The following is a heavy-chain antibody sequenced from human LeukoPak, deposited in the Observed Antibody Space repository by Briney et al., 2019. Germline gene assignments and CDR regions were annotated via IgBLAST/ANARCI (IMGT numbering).Heavy chain of an antibody. D-gene: IGHD3-3*01. CDR3: ARHGKLYDFWSGYFPFFDY. V-gene: IGHV4-39*01. CDR1: GGSISSSSYY. J-gene: IGHJ4*02. CDR2: IYYSGST. Sequence: TSETLSLTCTVSGGSISSSSYYWGWIRQPPGKGLEWFGSIYYSGSTYYNPSLKSRVTISVDTSKNQFSLKLSSVTAADTAVYYCARHGKLYDFWSGYFPFFDYWGQGTLVTVSS.